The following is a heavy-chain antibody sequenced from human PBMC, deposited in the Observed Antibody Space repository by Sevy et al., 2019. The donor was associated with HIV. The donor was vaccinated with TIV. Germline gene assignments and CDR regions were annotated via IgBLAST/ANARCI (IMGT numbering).Heavy chain of an antibody. J-gene: IGHJ4*02. CDR2: ISGSGGST. CDR1: GFTFSSYA. Sequence: GGSLRLSCAASGFTFSSYAMSWVRQAPGKGLEWVSAISGSGGSTYYADSVKGRFTISRDNSKNTLYRQMNSLRAEDTAVYDWAKELIAAAGQRYFDYWGQGTLVTVSS. CDR3: AKELIAAAGQRYFDY. D-gene: IGHD6-13*01. V-gene: IGHV3-23*01.